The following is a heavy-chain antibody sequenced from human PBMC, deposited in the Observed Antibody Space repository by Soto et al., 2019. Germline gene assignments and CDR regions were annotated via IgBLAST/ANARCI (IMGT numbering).Heavy chain of an antibody. Sequence: GGSLRLSCAGSGFTFSDYEMHWVRQAPGKGLEYVSTISSDGGSTYYADSVKGRFTISRDNSKSTLYLHMGSLRVEDMAVYYCARASQALGGYPAHWGQGILVTVSS. CDR3: ARASQALGGYPAH. V-gene: IGHV3-64*02. CDR1: GFTFSDYE. J-gene: IGHJ4*02. CDR2: ISSDGGST. D-gene: IGHD5-12*01.